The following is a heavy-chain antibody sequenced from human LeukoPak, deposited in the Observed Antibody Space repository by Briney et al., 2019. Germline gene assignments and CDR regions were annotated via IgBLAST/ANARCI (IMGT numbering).Heavy chain of an antibody. CDR2: ISAYNGNT. CDR1: GYTFTSYG. J-gene: IGHJ3*02. Sequence: ASVKVSCTASGYTFTSYGISWVRQAPGQGLEWMGWISAYNGNTNYAQKLQGRVTMTTDTSTSTAYMELRSLRSDDTAVYYCARDSDILTGYTDAFDIWGQGTMVTVSS. D-gene: IGHD3-9*01. CDR3: ARDSDILTGYTDAFDI. V-gene: IGHV1-18*04.